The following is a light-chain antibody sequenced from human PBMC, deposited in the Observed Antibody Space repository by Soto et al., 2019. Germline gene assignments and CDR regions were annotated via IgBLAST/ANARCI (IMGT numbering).Light chain of an antibody. V-gene: IGKV1-5*01. CDR3: QQYESYSIT. Sequence: DIQMTQSPSTLSASVGDRVTITCRASQSIRSWLAWYQKKPGKAPKLLIYDASSLQSGVPSRFSGSGSGTDFTLTISSLQPDDFATYYCQQYESYSITFGGGTKVEI. CDR2: DAS. CDR1: QSIRSW. J-gene: IGKJ4*01.